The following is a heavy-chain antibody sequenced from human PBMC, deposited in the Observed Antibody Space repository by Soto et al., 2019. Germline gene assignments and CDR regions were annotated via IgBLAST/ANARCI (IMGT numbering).Heavy chain of an antibody. V-gene: IGHV5-51*01. J-gene: IGHJ4*02. CDR2: IDPHSNT. CDR1: GYGFSSYW. CDR3: ARRTYTSGWRHYFDY. Sequence: PGESLKISCQGSGYGFSSYWIGWVRQMPGKGLEWMAFIDPHSNTRYSPSFEGQITISADKSISTAYLQWSSLKASDTAIYYCARRTYTSGWRHYFDYWGQGTLLTVSS. D-gene: IGHD6-19*01.